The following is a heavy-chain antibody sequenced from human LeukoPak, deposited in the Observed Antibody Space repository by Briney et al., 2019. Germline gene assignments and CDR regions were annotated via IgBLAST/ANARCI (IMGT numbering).Heavy chain of an antibody. CDR2: ISSSGSYI. Sequence: GGSLRLSCAASGFTFSSYSMNWVRQAPGKGLEWVSSISSSGSYIYYADSVKGRFTISRDNAKNSLYLQMNSLRAEDTAVYYCASCSSTSCYFSNFDYWGQGTLVTLSS. J-gene: IGHJ4*02. CDR1: GFTFSSYS. CDR3: ASCSSTSCYFSNFDY. V-gene: IGHV3-21*01. D-gene: IGHD2-2*01.